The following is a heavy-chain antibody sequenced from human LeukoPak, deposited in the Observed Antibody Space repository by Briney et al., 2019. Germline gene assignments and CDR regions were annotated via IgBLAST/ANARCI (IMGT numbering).Heavy chain of an antibody. V-gene: IGHV5-51*01. Sequence: GESLKISCQGSGYIFTTYWIGWVRQMPGKGLEWMGIIYPGDSDARYSPSFQGQVTLSADKSISTAYPQWSSLKASDTAMYYCARRSSSSTPFDYWGQGTLVTVSS. CDR3: ARRSSSSTPFDY. CDR1: GYIFTTYW. D-gene: IGHD2-2*01. J-gene: IGHJ4*02. CDR2: IYPGDSDA.